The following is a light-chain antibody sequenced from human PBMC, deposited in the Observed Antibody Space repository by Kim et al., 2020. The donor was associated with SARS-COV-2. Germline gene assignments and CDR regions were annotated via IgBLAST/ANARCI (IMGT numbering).Light chain of an antibody. CDR3: QSFDSRLTGWA. CDR1: SSNIGAGYN. J-gene: IGLJ3*02. V-gene: IGLV1-40*01. CDR2: GNN. Sequence: RVTISCTGGSSNIGAGYNVHWYQQLPGTAPKLLIYGNNNRPSGVPDRFSGSNSGTSASLTITGLLAEDEADYYCQSFDSRLTGWAFGGGTKVTVL.